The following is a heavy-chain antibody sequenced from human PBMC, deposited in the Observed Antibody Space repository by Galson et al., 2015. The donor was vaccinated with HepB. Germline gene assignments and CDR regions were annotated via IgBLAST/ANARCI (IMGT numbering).Heavy chain of an antibody. J-gene: IGHJ4*02. CDR2: IYTSGST. Sequence: TLSLTCTVSGDSISSSGHFWSWIRQLPGKGLDWIGYIYTSGSTDYNPSLKSRVHISADTSKNQFFLTLTSVTAADTAIYYCARQPYGEHVDYWGQGTLVTVSS. D-gene: IGHD4-17*01. CDR3: ARQPYGEHVDY. V-gene: IGHV4-31*03. CDR1: GDSISSSGHF.